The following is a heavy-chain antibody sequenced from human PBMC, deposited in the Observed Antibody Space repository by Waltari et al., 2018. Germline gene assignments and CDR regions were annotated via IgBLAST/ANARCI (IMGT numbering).Heavy chain of an antibody. CDR3: ASWGSGAFDI. D-gene: IGHD3-16*01. J-gene: IGHJ3*02. CDR1: GYSISSGYY. Sequence: QVQLQESGPGLVKPSETLSLTCAVSGYSISSGYYWGWIRQPPGKGLEWIGSIYHSGSTYYNPSPKSRVTISVATSKNQFSLKLSSVPAADTAVYYCASWGSGAFDIWGQGTMVTVSS. CDR2: IYHSGST. V-gene: IGHV4-38-2*01.